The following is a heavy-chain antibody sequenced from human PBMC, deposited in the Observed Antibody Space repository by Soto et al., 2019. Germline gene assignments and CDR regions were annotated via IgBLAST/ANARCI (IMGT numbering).Heavy chain of an antibody. V-gene: IGHV1-2*02. D-gene: IGHD2-2*01. J-gene: IGHJ4*02. Sequence: XSVKGSCNASGYPFTGYYRHWVRQAPGQGLEWMGWINPNSGGTNYAQKFQGRVTMTRDTSISTAYMELSRLRSDDTAVYYCARGRDHVWIVPAASIDYWGQGTLVTVSS. CDR1: GYPFTGYY. CDR3: ARGRDHVWIVPAASIDY. CDR2: INPNSGGT.